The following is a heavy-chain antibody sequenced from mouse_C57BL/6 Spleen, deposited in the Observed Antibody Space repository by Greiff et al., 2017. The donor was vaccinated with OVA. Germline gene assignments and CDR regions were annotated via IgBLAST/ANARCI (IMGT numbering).Heavy chain of an antibody. V-gene: IGHV1-82*01. CDR1: GYAFSSSW. J-gene: IGHJ1*03. CDR2: IYPGDGDN. Sequence: QVQLQQSGPELVKPGASVKISCKASGYAFSSSWMNWVKQRPGKGLEWIGRIYPGDGDNNYNGKFKGKATLTADKSSSTAYMQLSSLTSEDSAVYFCARDSNYPYWYFDVWGTGTTVTVSS. CDR3: ARDSNYPYWYFDV. D-gene: IGHD2-5*01.